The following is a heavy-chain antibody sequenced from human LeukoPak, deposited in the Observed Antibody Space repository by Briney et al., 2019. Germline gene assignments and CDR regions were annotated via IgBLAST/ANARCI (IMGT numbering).Heavy chain of an antibody. D-gene: IGHD1-26*01. J-gene: IGHJ4*02. Sequence: GGSLRLSCAASGFTFSSYAMSWVRQAPGKRLEWVSGISGSGGRIYYGASVKGRFTISRDNSKNTLNLQMNSLRAEDTAVYYCATSKYSGSYWGQGTLVTVSS. V-gene: IGHV3-23*01. CDR2: ISGSGGRI. CDR3: ATSKYSGSY. CDR1: GFTFSSYA.